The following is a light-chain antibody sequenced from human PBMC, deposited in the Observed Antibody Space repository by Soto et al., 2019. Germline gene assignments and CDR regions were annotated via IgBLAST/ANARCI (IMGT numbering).Light chain of an antibody. V-gene: IGKV1-5*01. J-gene: IGKJ2*01. CDR3: QQYKTSLYS. CDR2: DAS. CDR1: QSISRW. Sequence: DIQMTRSPSTLSASLGYIFTITCRASQSISRWLAWYQQKKGKAPKLLIYDASSLESGVPSRLRGSGYGTELTITINSLQPDDFETYFCQQYKTSLYSFGQGTKVDIK.